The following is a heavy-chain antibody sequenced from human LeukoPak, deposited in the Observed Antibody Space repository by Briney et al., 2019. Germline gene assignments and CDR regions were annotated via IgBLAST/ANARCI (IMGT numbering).Heavy chain of an antibody. Sequence: PGGSLRLSCVATGFTFNNYAMSWVRQAPGKGLDWVSTISASGDTTYYADSVRGRFTFSRDKSKNTLYLQMNSLRAEDTAVYYCARGLYAYFDYWGQGTLVTVSS. D-gene: IGHD3-16*01. J-gene: IGHJ4*02. CDR2: ISASGDTT. V-gene: IGHV3-23*01. CDR3: ARGLYAYFDY. CDR1: GFTFNNYA.